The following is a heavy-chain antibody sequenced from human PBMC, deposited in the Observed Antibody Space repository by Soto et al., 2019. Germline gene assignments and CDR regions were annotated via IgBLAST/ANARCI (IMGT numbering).Heavy chain of an antibody. D-gene: IGHD5-12*01. Sequence: EVQLVESGGGLVKPGGSLRLSCAASGFTFSSYSMNWVRQAPGKGLEWVSSISSSSSYIYYADSVKGRFTISRDNAKNSLYLQMNSLRAEDTAVYYCATTSDGYNHVDYWGQGTLVTVSS. CDR2: ISSSSSYI. CDR1: GFTFSSYS. J-gene: IGHJ4*02. CDR3: ATTSDGYNHVDY. V-gene: IGHV3-21*01.